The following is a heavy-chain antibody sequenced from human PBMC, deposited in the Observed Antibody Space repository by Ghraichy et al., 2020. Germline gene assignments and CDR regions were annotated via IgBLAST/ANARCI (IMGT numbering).Heavy chain of an antibody. CDR2: ISHDGNTQ. CDR1: GFTFRNYG. CDR3: ARVLGNGWYSVAFDV. D-gene: IGHD6-19*01. V-gene: IGHV3-30*03. Sequence: GGSLRLSCAASGFTFRNYGMHWVRQAPGKGLEWVSLISHDGNTQFYAESVKGRFTISRDNSKNTLYLQLNSLRPEDTAVYYCARVLGNGWYSVAFDVWGQGTLVTVS. J-gene: IGHJ3*01.